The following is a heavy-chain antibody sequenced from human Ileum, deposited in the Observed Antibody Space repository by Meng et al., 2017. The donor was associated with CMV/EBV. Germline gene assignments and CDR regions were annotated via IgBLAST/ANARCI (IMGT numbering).Heavy chain of an antibody. Sequence: QVLLQESGPRLVKPSQTLSLSCTVSGGSIISGSHYWSWIRQSAGKGLEWIGRIHTSGSTNYNPSLESRVTISIDTSRNQFSLKLTSVTAADTAVYFCARGKAVGTGHWGQGTLVTVPS. CDR1: GGSIISGSHY. D-gene: IGHD6-13*01. CDR3: ARGKAVGTGH. J-gene: IGHJ4*02. V-gene: IGHV4-61*02. CDR2: IHTSGST.